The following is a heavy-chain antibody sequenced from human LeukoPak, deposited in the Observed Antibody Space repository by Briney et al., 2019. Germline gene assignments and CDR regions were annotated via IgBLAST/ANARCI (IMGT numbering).Heavy chain of an antibody. CDR1: RGSISSYY. CDR3: ARGMYYDFWSGYYTHNCFDP. D-gene: IGHD3-3*01. V-gene: IGHV4-59*01. CDR2: IYYSGST. J-gene: IGHJ5*02. Sequence: SETLSLTCTVSRGSISSYYWSWIRQPPGKGLEWIGYIYYSGSTNYNPSLKSRVTISVDTSKNQFSLKLSSVTAADTAVYYCARGMYYDFWSGYYTHNCFDPWGQGTLVTVSS.